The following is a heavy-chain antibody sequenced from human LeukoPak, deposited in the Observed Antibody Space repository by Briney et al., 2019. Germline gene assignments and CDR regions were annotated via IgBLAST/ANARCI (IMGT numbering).Heavy chain of an antibody. CDR1: GYTFSSYA. J-gene: IGHJ4*02. D-gene: IGHD3-3*01. CDR3: ARDYDFWSGYYTPGY. V-gene: IGHV1-18*01. CDR2: ISAYNGNT. Sequence: ASVKVSCKASGYTFSSYAMNWVRQASGQGLEWMGWISAYNGNTNYAQKLQGRVTMTTDTSTSTAYMELRSLRSDDTAVYYCARDYDFWSGYYTPGYWGQGTLVTVSS.